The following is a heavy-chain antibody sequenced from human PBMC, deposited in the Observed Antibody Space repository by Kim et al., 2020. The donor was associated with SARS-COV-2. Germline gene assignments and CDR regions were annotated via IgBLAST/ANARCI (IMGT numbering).Heavy chain of an antibody. J-gene: IGHJ4*01. CDR1: GFTFSNYA. V-gene: IGHV3-23*01. Sequence: GGSLRLSCVASGFTFSNYAMSWVRQAPGRGLEWVSGISGDAVSTYYADSVKGRFTISRDNSKNTLYLQMNSLRAEDTAVYYCAKRHCTSTCYMMVDYWG. D-gene: IGHD2-2*01. CDR3: AKRHCTSTCYMMVDY. CDR2: ISGDAVST.